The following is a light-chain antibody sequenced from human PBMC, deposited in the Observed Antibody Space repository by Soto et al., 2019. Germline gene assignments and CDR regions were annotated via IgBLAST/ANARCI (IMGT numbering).Light chain of an antibody. Sequence: QSALTQPPSASGSPGQSVTISCTGTSNDVGGYNFVSWYQQHPGKAPKLMIYEVNKRPSGVPDRFSGSKSGNTASLTVSGLQAEDEADYYCSSYGGSNNLVFGGGTQLTVL. J-gene: IGLJ2*01. V-gene: IGLV2-8*01. CDR1: SNDVGGYNF. CDR2: EVN. CDR3: SSYGGSNNLV.